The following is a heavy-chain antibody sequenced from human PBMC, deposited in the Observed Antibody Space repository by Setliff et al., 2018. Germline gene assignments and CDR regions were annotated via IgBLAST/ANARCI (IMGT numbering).Heavy chain of an antibody. J-gene: IGHJ6*02. D-gene: IGHD3-3*01. Sequence: GGSLRLSCAASGYTSSSYAMTWVRQAPGKGLEWVSIISASGDTTYYADSVKGRFTISRDNSKNTLYLQMNSLRAEDTAVYYCPRYYNFWSGSAHYYYYGMDVWGQGTTVTVSS. V-gene: IGHV3-23*01. CDR3: PRYYNFWSGSAHYYYYGMDV. CDR2: ISASGDTT. CDR1: GYTSSSYA.